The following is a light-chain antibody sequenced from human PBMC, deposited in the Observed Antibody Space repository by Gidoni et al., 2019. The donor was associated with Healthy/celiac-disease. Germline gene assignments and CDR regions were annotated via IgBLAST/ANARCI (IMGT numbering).Light chain of an antibody. CDR1: RSDVGGYNY. CDR2: DVV. V-gene: IGLV2-14*03. J-gene: IGLJ2*01. Sequence: QYALTQPASVSGSPGQSITISCTGTRSDVGGYNYVAWYQQHPGNAPKLMIYDVVNRPSGVSNRFSGSKSGNTSSLTISGLQAEDEADYYCSSYTSSSTLVFGGGTKLTVL. CDR3: SSYTSSSTLV.